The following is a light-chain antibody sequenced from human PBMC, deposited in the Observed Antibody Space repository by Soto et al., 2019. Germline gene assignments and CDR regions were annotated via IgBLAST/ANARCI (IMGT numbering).Light chain of an antibody. Sequence: QSALTQPASVSGSPGQSITISCTGTSSDVGGYDFVSWYQQYPGKAPQLLIYEVIYRPSGVSNRFSGSKSGNTASLTISGLQAEDEADYYCSSYTTTSTLVVFGGGTKVTVL. J-gene: IGLJ2*01. CDR1: SSDVGGYDF. V-gene: IGLV2-14*01. CDR3: SSYTTTSTLVV. CDR2: EVI.